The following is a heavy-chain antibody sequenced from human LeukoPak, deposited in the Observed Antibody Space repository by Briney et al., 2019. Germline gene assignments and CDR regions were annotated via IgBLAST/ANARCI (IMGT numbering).Heavy chain of an antibody. CDR2: IYTSGST. J-gene: IGHJ6*03. Sequence: PSQTLSLTCTVSGGSISSGSYYWSWIRQPAGKGLEWIGRIYTSGSTNYNPSLKSRVTISVDTSKNQFSLKLSSVTAADTAVYYCARGVRRRKDPYYDFWSGRARNYYYMDVWGKGTTVTVSS. CDR1: GGSISSGSYY. CDR3: ARGVRRRKDPYYDFWSGRARNYYYMDV. D-gene: IGHD3-3*01. V-gene: IGHV4-61*02.